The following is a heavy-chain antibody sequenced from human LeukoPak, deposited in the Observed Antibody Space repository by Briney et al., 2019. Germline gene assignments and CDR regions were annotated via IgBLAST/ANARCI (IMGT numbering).Heavy chain of an antibody. D-gene: IGHD1-26*01. J-gene: IGHJ5*02. CDR2: INPSGSST. CDR1: GYSFTSHY. Sequence: ASVKVSCKASGYSFTSHYMHWVRQAPGQGLEWVWLINPSGSSTLYAQKFQGRVTMTRDMSTTTDYMELSSLRSEDPAVYSCARDNSVGDVAWWFAPWGQGTLVTVSS. CDR3: ARDNSVGDVAWWFAP. V-gene: IGHV1-46*01.